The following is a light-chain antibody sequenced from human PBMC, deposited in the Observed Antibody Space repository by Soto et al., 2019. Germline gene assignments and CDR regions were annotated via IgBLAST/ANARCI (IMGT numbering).Light chain of an antibody. CDR3: QQYYNSPWT. CDR1: QSVLYSSNNKDY. V-gene: IGKV4-1*01. CDR2: WAS. Sequence: DIVMTQSPDSLAVSLGERATINCKSSQSVLYSSNNKDYLAWYQQKPGQPPKLLIYWASTRESGVPDRFSGSGSGTDSTLTISSLQAEDVAVYYCQQYYNSPWTFGQGTKVDIK. J-gene: IGKJ1*01.